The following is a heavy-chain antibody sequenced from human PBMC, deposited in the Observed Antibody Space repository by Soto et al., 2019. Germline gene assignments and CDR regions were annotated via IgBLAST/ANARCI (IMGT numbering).Heavy chain of an antibody. V-gene: IGHV4-31*03. CDR2: IYYSGST. CDR1: GGSISSGGYY. CDR3: AREPDPLNCSSTSCYPS. D-gene: IGHD2-2*01. Sequence: PSETLSLTCTVSGGSISSGGYYWSWIRQHPGKGLEWIGYIYYSGSTYYNPSLKSRVTISVDTSKNQFSLKLSSVTAADTAVYYCAREPDPLNCSSTSCYPSWGQGTLVTVSS. J-gene: IGHJ4*02.